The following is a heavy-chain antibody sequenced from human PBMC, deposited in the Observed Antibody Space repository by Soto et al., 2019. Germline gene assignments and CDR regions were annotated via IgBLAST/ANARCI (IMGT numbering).Heavy chain of an antibody. CDR1: GLTVSGKKY. CDR2: VYDLDGT. Sequence: DVQLVESGGGLIQPGGSLRLSCVASGLTVSGKKYMAWVRQAPGKGPEWVSGVYDLDGTYYADSVRGRFTTSIDSSRPIVYLQMRDLRPEDPALFFCAPGHLREHVFDIGGKGTMFPVSS. CDR3: APGHLREHVFDI. D-gene: IGHD5-12*01. V-gene: IGHV3-53*01. J-gene: IGHJ3*02.